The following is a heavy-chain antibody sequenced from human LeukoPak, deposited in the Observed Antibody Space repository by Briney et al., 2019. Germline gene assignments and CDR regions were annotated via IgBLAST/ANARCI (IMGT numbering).Heavy chain of an antibody. CDR3: ARGRYDFWSGYYPYYFDY. CDR1: GGSISSYY. Sequence: SETLSLTCTVSGGSISSYYWSWIRQPPGKGLEWIGEINHSGSTNYNPSLKSRVTISVDTSKNQFSLKLSSVTAADTAVYYCARGRYDFWSGYYPYYFDYWGQGTLVTVSS. J-gene: IGHJ4*02. V-gene: IGHV4-34*01. D-gene: IGHD3-3*01. CDR2: INHSGST.